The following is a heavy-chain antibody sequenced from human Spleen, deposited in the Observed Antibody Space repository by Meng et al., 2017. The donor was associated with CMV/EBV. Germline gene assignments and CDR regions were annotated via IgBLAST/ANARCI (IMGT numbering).Heavy chain of an antibody. V-gene: IGHV3-21*01. CDR2: ISSSSSYI. CDR3: AREGTAAADNDAFDI. D-gene: IGHD6-13*01. CDR1: GFTFSSYS. Sequence: GGSLRLSCAASGFTFSSYSMNWVRQAPGKGLEWVSSISSSSSYIYYADSVKGRFTISRDNAKNSLYLQMNSLRAEDTAVYYCAREGTAAADNDAFDIWGQGTMVTVSS. J-gene: IGHJ3*02.